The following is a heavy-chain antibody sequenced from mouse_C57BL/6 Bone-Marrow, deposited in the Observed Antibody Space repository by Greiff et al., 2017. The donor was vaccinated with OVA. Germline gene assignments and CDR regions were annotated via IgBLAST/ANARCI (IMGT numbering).Heavy chain of an antibody. Sequence: EVMLVESGGGLVKPGGSLKLSCAASGFTFSDYGMHWVRQAPEKGLEWVAYISSGSSTIYYADTVKGRFTISRDNAKNTLFLQMTSLRSEDTAMYYCAGGVYGSRVLFAYWGQGTLVTVSA. CDR2: ISSGSSTI. D-gene: IGHD1-1*01. J-gene: IGHJ3*01. CDR1: GFTFSDYG. V-gene: IGHV5-17*01. CDR3: AGGVYGSRVLFAY.